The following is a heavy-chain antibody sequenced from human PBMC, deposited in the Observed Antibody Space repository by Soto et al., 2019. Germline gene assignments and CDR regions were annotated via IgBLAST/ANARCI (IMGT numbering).Heavy chain of an antibody. J-gene: IGHJ6*02. CDR1: GFTFDDYT. D-gene: IGHD2-2*01. Sequence: GGSLRLSCAASGFTFDDYTMHWVRQATGKGLEWVSLISWDGGSTYYADSVKGRFTISRDNSKNSLYLQMNSLRTEDTALYYCAKDIRQACSSTSCYEPTTYYYYGMDVWGQGTTVTVSS. V-gene: IGHV3-43*01. CDR2: ISWDGGST. CDR3: AKDIRQACSSTSCYEPTTYYYYGMDV.